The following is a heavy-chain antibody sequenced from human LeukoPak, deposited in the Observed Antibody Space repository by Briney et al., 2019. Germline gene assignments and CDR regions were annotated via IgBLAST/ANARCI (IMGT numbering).Heavy chain of an antibody. Sequence: SETLSLTCAVYGGSFSGYYWSWIRQPPGKGLEWIGYIYYSGNTFHYNPSLKSRVNISVDTSKNQFSLRLSSVTAVDTAVYYCASTNCSSASCYGANWFDPWGQGTLVTVSS. J-gene: IGHJ5*02. D-gene: IGHD2-2*01. CDR1: GGSFSGYY. CDR2: IYYSGNT. CDR3: ASTNCSSASCYGANWFDP. V-gene: IGHV4-30-4*08.